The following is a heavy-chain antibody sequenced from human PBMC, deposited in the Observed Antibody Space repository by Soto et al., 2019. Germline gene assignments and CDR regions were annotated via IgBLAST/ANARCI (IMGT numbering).Heavy chain of an antibody. CDR2: IIPIFGTA. CDR3: ARVGRYSGYDFPYYYGMDV. CDR1: GGTFSSYA. Sequence: QVQLVQSGAEVKKPGSSVKVSCKASGGTFSSYAISWVRQAPGQGLEWMGGIIPIFGTANYAQKFQGRVTITADKSTSTAYMELNSLRSEDTAVYYCARVGRYSGYDFPYYYGMDVWGQGTTVTVSS. V-gene: IGHV1-69*06. J-gene: IGHJ6*02. D-gene: IGHD5-12*01.